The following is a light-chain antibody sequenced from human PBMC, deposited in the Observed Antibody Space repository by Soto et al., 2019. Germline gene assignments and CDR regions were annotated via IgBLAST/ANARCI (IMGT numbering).Light chain of an antibody. Sequence: EKVMTQSPATLSMSPGERATLSCRASQSVSSYLAWYQQKPGQAPRLLIYGASTRATGIPARFSGSGFGTEFTLTISSLQSEDFAVYYCQQYSNWPSWTFGQGTKVEV. J-gene: IGKJ1*01. CDR1: QSVSSY. V-gene: IGKV3-15*01. CDR3: QQYSNWPSWT. CDR2: GAS.